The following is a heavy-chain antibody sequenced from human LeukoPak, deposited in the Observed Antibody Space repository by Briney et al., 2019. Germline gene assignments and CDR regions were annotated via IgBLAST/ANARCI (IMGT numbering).Heavy chain of an antibody. J-gene: IGHJ5*01. CDR3: ARDGWGSGYYPNWFDS. CDR1: GFTFSSYW. D-gene: IGHD3-22*01. Sequence: GGSLRLSCAASGFTFSSYWMNWVRQAPGKGLEWVANIKQDGSEKFYVDSVKGRFTISRDNAKNSLYLQMNSLRAEDTAVYYCARDGWGSGYYPNWFDSWGQGTLVTVSS. V-gene: IGHV3-7*01. CDR2: IKQDGSEK.